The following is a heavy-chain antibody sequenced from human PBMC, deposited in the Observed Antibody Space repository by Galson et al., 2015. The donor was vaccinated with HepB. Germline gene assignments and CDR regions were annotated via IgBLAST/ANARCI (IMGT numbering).Heavy chain of an antibody. CDR3: AKCIMERATVVTPLDY. Sequence: SLRLSCAASGFTFSSYGMHWVRQAPGKGLEWVAVISYDGSNKYYADSVKGRFTISRDNSKNTLYLQMNSLRAEDTAVYYCAKCIMERATVVTPLDYWGQGTLVTVSS. V-gene: IGHV3-30*18. CDR2: ISYDGSNK. J-gene: IGHJ4*02. CDR1: GFTFSSYG. D-gene: IGHD4-23*01.